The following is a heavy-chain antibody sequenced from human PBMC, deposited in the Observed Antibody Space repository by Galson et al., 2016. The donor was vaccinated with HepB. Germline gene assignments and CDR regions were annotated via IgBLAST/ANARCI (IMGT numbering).Heavy chain of an antibody. D-gene: IGHD4-23*01. CDR1: GFRFSSYG. CDR2: ILYDGSNK. Sequence: SLRLSCAASGFRFSSYGMHWVRQAPGKGLEWVAVILYDGSNKYYADSVKGRFTISRDNSKNTLYLQRNSLRAEDTAVYYCAKDGLYYGGGGGNGMDVWGQGTTVTVSS. J-gene: IGHJ6*02. CDR3: AKDGLYYGGGGGNGMDV. V-gene: IGHV3-30*18.